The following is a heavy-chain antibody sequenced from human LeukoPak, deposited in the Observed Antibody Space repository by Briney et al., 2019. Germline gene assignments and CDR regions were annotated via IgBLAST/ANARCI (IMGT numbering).Heavy chain of an antibody. CDR3: ARFTYDSSGSNYYFDY. D-gene: IGHD3-22*01. V-gene: IGHV4-59*01. J-gene: IGHJ4*02. CDR2: IYYSGTT. Sequence: PSETLSLTCTVSGGPITGYYWNWIRQPPGQGLEWIGYIYYSGTTNYNPSLNSRVTMSVDTSKNQFSLKLSSVTAADTAVYYCARFTYDSSGSNYYFDYWGQGTLVTVSS. CDR1: GGPITGYY.